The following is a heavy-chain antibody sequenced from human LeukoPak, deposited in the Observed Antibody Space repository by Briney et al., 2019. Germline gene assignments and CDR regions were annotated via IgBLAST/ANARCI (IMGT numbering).Heavy chain of an antibody. CDR1: GYSISSGYH. Sequence: SETLSPTCVVSGYSISSGYHWGWIRQPPGEGPEWIGSVYRSGSTYYNPSLKSRVTISVDTSKNQISLKVRSVTAADTAVYYCARENWVFDYWGQGILVTVSS. D-gene: IGHD7-27*01. CDR3: ARENWVFDY. V-gene: IGHV4-38-2*02. J-gene: IGHJ4*02. CDR2: VYRSGST.